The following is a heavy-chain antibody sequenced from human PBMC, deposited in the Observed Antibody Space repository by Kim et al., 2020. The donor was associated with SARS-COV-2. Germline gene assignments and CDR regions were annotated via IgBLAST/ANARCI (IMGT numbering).Heavy chain of an antibody. CDR1: GGSFSGYY. CDR2: INHIGST. CDR3: ARGATAGTSRGYFQH. D-gene: IGHD6-19*01. Sequence: SETLSLTCAVYGGSFSGYYWSWIRQSPGKGLEWIGEINHIGSTNYNPSLKSRVTISVDTSKRQLSMKLSSVAAADTAVYYCARGATAGTSRGYFQHWGQGTQVIVPS. V-gene: IGHV4-34*01. J-gene: IGHJ1*01.